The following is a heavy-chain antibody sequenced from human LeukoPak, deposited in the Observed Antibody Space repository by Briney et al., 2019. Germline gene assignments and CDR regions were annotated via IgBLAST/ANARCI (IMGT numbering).Heavy chain of an antibody. D-gene: IGHD2-8*01. CDR2: ISYDGSNK. V-gene: IGHV3-30-3*01. CDR1: GFTFSSYA. J-gene: IGHJ4*02. Sequence: GGSLRLSCAASGFTFSSYAMHRVRQAPGKGLEWVAVISYDGSNKYYADSVEGRFTISRDNSKNTLYLQMNSLRAEDTAVYYCARDSVLMVYAMVEYYFDYWGQGTLVTVSS. CDR3: ARDSVLMVYAMVEYYFDY.